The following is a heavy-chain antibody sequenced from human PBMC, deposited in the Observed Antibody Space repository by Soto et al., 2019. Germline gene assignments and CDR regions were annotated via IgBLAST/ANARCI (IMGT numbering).Heavy chain of an antibody. CDR2: ISAYNGNT. Sequence: ASVKVSCKASGYTFTNYAISWVRQAPGQGLEWMGWISAYNGNTNYAQKVQGRVSMTTDTSTTTAYMELRSLRSDDTAVYYCARDSGWYRKDYFDYWGQGTLVTVSS. V-gene: IGHV1-18*01. CDR1: GYTFTNYA. CDR3: ARDSGWYRKDYFDY. J-gene: IGHJ4*02. D-gene: IGHD6-19*01.